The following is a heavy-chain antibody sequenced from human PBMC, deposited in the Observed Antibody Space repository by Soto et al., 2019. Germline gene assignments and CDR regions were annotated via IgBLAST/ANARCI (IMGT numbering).Heavy chain of an antibody. CDR3: ARRRKQWLVPFDY. Sequence: SETLSLTCAVYGGSFSGYYWSWIRQPPGKGLEWIGEINHSGSTNYNPSLKSRVTISVDTSKNQFSLKLSSVTAADTAVYYCARRRKQWLVPFDYWGQGTLVTVSS. J-gene: IGHJ4*02. CDR2: INHSGST. V-gene: IGHV4-34*01. D-gene: IGHD6-19*01. CDR1: GGSFSGYY.